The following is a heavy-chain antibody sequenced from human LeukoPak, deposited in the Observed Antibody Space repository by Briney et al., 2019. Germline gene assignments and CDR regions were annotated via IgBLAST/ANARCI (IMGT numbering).Heavy chain of an antibody. Sequence: SETLSLTCTVSGDSISSYYWSWIRQPPGKGLEWIGYIYYSGSTNYNPSLKSRVTISVDTSKNQFSLKLSSVTAADTAVYYCARRAPYSYEWSTLDYWGQGTLVSVSS. J-gene: IGHJ4*02. CDR3: ARRAPYSYEWSTLDY. V-gene: IGHV4-59*08. CDR1: GDSISSYY. CDR2: IYYSGST. D-gene: IGHD5-18*01.